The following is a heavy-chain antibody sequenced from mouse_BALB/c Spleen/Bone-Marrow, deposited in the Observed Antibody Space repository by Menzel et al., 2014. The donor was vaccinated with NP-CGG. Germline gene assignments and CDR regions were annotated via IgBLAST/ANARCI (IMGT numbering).Heavy chain of an antibody. CDR1: GYTFTSYW. Sequence: VKLMESGAELVKPGASVKLSCKASGYTFTSYWMHWVKQRPGQGLEWIGEINPSNGRTNYNEKFKSKATLTVDKSSSTAYMQLSSLTSEDSAVYYCARRTTTVEATDYWGQGTTLTVSS. CDR2: INPSNGRT. J-gene: IGHJ2*01. V-gene: IGHV1S81*02. D-gene: IGHD1-1*01. CDR3: ARRTTTVEATDY.